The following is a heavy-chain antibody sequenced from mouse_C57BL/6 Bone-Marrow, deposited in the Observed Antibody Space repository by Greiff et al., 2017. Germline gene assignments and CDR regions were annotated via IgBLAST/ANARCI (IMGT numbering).Heavy chain of an antibody. CDR1: GYSITSGYY. CDR2: ISYDGSN. V-gene: IGHV3-6*01. CDR3: ARGPQDYTY. D-gene: IGHD2-13*01. Sequence: EVQVVESGPGLVKPSQSLSLTCSVTGYSITSGYYWNWIRQFPGNKLEWMGYISYDGSNNYNPSLKNRISITRDTSKNQFFLKLNSVTTEDTATYYCARGPQDYTYWGQGTLVTVSA. J-gene: IGHJ3*01.